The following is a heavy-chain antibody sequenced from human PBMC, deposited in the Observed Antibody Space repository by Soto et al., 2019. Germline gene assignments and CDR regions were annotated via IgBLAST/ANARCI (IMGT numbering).Heavy chain of an antibody. V-gene: IGHV4-59*01. CDR2: INYSGGT. D-gene: IGHD2-21*01. Sequence: SETLSLTCTVSGGSFNNYYWSWIRQPPGKGLEWIGYINYSGGTNYNPSLTSRVTMSIATSKSQFSLTLTSVTAADTAVYYCATISIRRGYYFDYWGQGTLVTVSS. J-gene: IGHJ4*02. CDR3: ATISIRRGYYFDY. CDR1: GGSFNNYY.